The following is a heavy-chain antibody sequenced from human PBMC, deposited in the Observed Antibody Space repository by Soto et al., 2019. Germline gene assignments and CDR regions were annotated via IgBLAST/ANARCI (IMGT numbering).Heavy chain of an antibody. D-gene: IGHD6-19*01. CDR1: GGTFSSYA. CDR2: IIPIFGTA. Sequence: QVQLVQSGAEVKKPGSSVKVSCKASGGTFSSYAISWVRQAPRQGLEWMGGIIPIFGTANYAQKFQGRVTITADESTSTAYMELSSLRSEDTAGYYCATIAVAGRGWGYWGQGTLVTVSS. J-gene: IGHJ4*02. V-gene: IGHV1-69*01. CDR3: ATIAVAGRGWGY.